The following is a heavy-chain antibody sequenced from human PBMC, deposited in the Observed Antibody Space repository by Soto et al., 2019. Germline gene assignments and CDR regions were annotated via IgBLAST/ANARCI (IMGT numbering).Heavy chain of an antibody. CDR1: ADSFSSYG. CDR3: ARVFPDGWVEPGVVRGYLDT. D-gene: IGHD3-3*01. CDR2: IIPIFGTT. J-gene: IGHJ4*02. V-gene: IGHV1-69*01. Sequence: QVQLVQSGAEVQEPGSAVKVSCKAPADSFSSYGISWVRQAPGQGLEWMGGIIPIFGTTNYAEQFQGRVTITADESTNTAYMEVSSLRSEDTALYYCARVFPDGWVEPGVVRGYLDTWGRGTLVTVSS.